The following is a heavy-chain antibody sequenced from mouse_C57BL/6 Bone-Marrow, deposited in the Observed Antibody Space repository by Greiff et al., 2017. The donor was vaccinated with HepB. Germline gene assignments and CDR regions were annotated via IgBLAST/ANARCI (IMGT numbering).Heavy chain of an antibody. CDR3: ARDSDSYGSSYWFAY. CDR2: ISDGGSYT. CDR1: GFTFSSYA. Sequence: EVKVVESGGGLVKPGGSLKLSCAASGFTFSSYAMSWVRQTPEKRLEWVATISDGGSYTYYPDNVKGRFTISRDNAKNNLYLQMSHLKSEDTAMYYCARDSDSYGSSYWFAYWGQGTLVTVSA. D-gene: IGHD1-1*01. J-gene: IGHJ3*01. V-gene: IGHV5-4*01.